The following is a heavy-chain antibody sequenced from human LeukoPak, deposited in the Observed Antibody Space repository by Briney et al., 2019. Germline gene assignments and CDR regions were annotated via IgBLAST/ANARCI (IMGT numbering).Heavy chain of an antibody. CDR3: TRDVGFCSGGRFLPSGPAYY. CDR2: IIGDGSST. V-gene: IGHV3-74*01. CDR1: GFIFNGHW. J-gene: IGHJ4*02. Sequence: GESLRLSCAASGFIFNGHWMHWVRQAPGKGLMWVSHIIGDGSSTNYADSVKGRFTISRDNAKNTLYLQMNSLRAEDTAVYYCTRDVGFCSGGRFLPSGPAYYWGQGTLVTVSS. D-gene: IGHD2-15*01.